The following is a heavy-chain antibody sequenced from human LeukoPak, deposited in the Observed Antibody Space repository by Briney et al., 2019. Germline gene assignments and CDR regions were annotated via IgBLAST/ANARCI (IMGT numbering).Heavy chain of an antibody. V-gene: IGHV3-21*01. D-gene: IGHD2-15*01. CDR3: ARDRGMVAFDY. CDR2: ISSTSCM. Sequence: GGSLRLSCAASGFTFTGYTINWVRQAPGKWMEWVSSISSTSCMNYADSVKGRFTISRDNAKNSVYLQMNSLRAEDTAVYYCARDRGMVAFDYWGQGTLVTVSS. J-gene: IGHJ4*02. CDR1: GFTFTGYT.